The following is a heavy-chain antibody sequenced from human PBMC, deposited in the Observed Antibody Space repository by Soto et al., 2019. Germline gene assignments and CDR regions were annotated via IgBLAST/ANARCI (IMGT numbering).Heavy chain of an antibody. CDR2: IYWDDDK. D-gene: IGHD4-17*01. V-gene: IGHV2-5*02. J-gene: IGHJ5*02. CDR3: AHRTTTVTWWFDP. Sequence: QITLKESGPTLVKPTQTLTLTCTFSGFSLTTSGVGVGWIRQPPGKALEWLALIYWDDDKLTRPTLKSRLPTPQDTSKTQGGLTMTNMAPADTATYFCAHRTTTVTWWFDPWGQGTLVTVSS. CDR1: GFSLTTSGVG.